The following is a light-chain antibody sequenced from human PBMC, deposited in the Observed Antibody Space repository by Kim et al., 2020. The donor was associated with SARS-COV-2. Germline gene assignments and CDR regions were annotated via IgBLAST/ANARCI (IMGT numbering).Light chain of an antibody. V-gene: IGKV4-1*01. Sequence: RATLNCKSSQTVLDNTDNRNYLAWYQQKPGQAPKLLIYWASIRESGVSDRFSGSGSETDFTLTISSLQAEDVAVYYCQQYYSTPPSFGQGTKLEI. J-gene: IGKJ2*03. CDR2: WAS. CDR3: QQYYSTPPS. CDR1: QTVLDNTDNRNY.